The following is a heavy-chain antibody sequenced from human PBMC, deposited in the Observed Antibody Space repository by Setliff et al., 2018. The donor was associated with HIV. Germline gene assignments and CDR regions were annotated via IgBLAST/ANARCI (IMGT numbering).Heavy chain of an antibody. V-gene: IGHV4-34*01. Sequence: KASETLSLTCAVYGGSFSGYYWSWIRQPPGKGLEWIGEINHSGSTNYNPSLKSRVTISVDTSKNQFSLKLSSVTAADTAVYYCARARKASSGWCDAFDIWGQGTMVTVSS. D-gene: IGHD6-19*01. J-gene: IGHJ3*02. CDR2: INHSGST. CDR3: ARARKASSGWCDAFDI. CDR1: GGSFSGYY.